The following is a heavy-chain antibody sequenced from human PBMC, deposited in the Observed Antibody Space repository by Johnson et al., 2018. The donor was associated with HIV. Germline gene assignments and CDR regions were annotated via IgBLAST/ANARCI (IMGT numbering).Heavy chain of an antibody. CDR1: GFTFSSYD. V-gene: IGHV3-13*01. CDR2: IGTAGDT. CDR3: ARGHMVRGVTHAFDI. D-gene: IGHD3-10*01. J-gene: IGHJ3*02. Sequence: LVESGGGLVQPGGSLRLSCVASGFTFSSYDMHWVRQATGKGLEWVSGIGTAGDTYYAASVRGRFTISRDNSKNTLYLQMNSLRAEDTAVYYCARGHMVRGVTHAFDIWGQGTMVTVSS.